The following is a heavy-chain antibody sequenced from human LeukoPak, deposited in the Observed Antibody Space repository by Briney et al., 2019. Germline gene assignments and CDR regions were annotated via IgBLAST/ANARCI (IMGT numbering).Heavy chain of an antibody. D-gene: IGHD3-22*01. CDR3: ARGGYYDSSGSFDY. Sequence: GGSLRLSCAASGFTFSNYAMYWVRQAPGRGLEYVSAISTNGGSTDYANSVKGRFTTSRDNSDNRVFLQMGTLRAEDMAVYYCARGGYYDSSGSFDYWGQGILVTVSS. J-gene: IGHJ4*02. CDR1: GFTFSNYA. V-gene: IGHV3-64*01. CDR2: ISTNGGST.